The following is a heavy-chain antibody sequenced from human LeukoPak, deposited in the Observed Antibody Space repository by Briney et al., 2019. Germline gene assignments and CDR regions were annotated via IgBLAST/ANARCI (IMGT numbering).Heavy chain of an antibody. V-gene: IGHV3-23*01. J-gene: IGHJ4*02. D-gene: IGHD5-18*01. Sequence: SGGSLRLSCAASGFTFSSYAMSWVRQAPGKGLEWVSAISGSGGSTYYADSVKGRFTISRDNSKNTLYLQMNSLRAEDTAVYYCAKGKNSYGWYYFDYWGQGTLVTVSS. CDR3: AKGKNSYGWYYFDY. CDR1: GFTFSSYA. CDR2: ISGSGGST.